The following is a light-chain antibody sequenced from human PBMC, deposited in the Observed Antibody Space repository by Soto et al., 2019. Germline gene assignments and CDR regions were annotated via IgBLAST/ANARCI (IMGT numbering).Light chain of an antibody. CDR2: WAS. J-gene: IGKJ1*01. V-gene: IGKV4-1*01. CDR3: QQHYCTLPA. Sequence: DIVMTQSPDSLAVSLGERATITCKSSPSILYSSNNKNYLAWYQQKPGQTPKLLIYWASTRESAVPDRFSRSGSRTVFTHTHSSLQAEDGVFYYCQQHYCTLPAFGEGTKDQIK. CDR1: PSILYSSNNKNY.